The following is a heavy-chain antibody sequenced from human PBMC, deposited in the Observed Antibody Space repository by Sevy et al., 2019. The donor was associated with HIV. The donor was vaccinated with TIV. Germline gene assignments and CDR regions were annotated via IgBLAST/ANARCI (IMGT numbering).Heavy chain of an antibody. D-gene: IGHD3-10*01. J-gene: IGHJ4*02. Sequence: ASVKVSCKASGYTFTRYEINWVRQATGQGLEWMGWKNPNSGDTGSVQKFQGRVTMNRNTSISTAYMELRSLGSDDTAVYYGARAIGTTVVTPVDYWGQGTLVTVSS. CDR2: KNPNSGDT. CDR3: ARAIGTTVVTPVDY. CDR1: GYTFTRYE. V-gene: IGHV1-8*01.